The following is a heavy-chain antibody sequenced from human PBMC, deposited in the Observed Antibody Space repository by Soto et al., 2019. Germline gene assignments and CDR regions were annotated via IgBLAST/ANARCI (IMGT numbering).Heavy chain of an antibody. CDR3: ARGSGYYYGSGSYYWIPLDY. J-gene: IGHJ4*02. Sequence: QVQLVESGGGVVQPGRSLRLSCAASGFTFSSYAMHWVRQAPGKGLEWVAVISYDGSNKYYADSVKGRFTISRDNSKNTLYLQMNSLRAEDTAVYYCARGSGYYYGSGSYYWIPLDYWGQGTLVTVSS. D-gene: IGHD3-10*01. CDR1: GFTFSSYA. V-gene: IGHV3-30-3*01. CDR2: ISYDGSNK.